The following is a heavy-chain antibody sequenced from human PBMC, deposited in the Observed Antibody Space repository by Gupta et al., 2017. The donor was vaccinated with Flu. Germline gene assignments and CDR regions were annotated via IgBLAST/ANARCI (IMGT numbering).Heavy chain of an antibody. CDR1: GGSISGYY. J-gene: IGHJ5*02. CDR3: ARDRVTAATIRWFDP. Sequence: HQTGALPVNSTEILLLTCTVPGGSISGYYWSWIRQPPGKALEWIGFIYYTGSATYSPSLQSRVTMSVDTSKNQFFLKLTSVTAADTAVYYCARDRVTAATIRWFDPWGQGTLVTVSS. D-gene: IGHD6-13*01. CDR2: IYYTGSA. V-gene: IGHV4-59*12.